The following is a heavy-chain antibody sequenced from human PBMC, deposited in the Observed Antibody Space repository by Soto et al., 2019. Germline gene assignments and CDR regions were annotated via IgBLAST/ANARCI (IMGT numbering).Heavy chain of an antibody. Sequence: GGSLRLSCAASGFTFTSYGMHWVRQAPGKGLEWVAVIWYDGSNKYYADSVKGRFTISRDNSKNTLYLQMNSLRAEDTAVYYCAREIQLWLPTGGMDVWGQGTTVTVSS. CDR3: AREIQLWLPTGGMDV. J-gene: IGHJ6*02. V-gene: IGHV3-33*01. CDR2: IWYDGSNK. D-gene: IGHD5-18*01. CDR1: GFTFTSYG.